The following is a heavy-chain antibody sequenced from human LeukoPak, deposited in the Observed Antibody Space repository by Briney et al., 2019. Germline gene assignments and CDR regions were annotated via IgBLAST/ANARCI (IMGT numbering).Heavy chain of an antibody. CDR1: GFXFSNYW. J-gene: IGHJ6*02. CDR3: ARGRYFDCLV. Sequence: GGSLRLSCAASGFXFSNYWIHWVRQVPGKGLVWVSRINSDGSSTTYADSVKGRFTISRDNAKNTLYLQMNSLRAEDTAVYYCARGRYFDCLVWGQGTTVTVSS. CDR2: INSDGSST. D-gene: IGHD3-9*01. V-gene: IGHV3-74*01.